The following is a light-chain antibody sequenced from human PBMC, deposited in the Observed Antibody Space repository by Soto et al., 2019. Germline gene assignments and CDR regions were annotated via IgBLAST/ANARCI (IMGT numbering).Light chain of an antibody. CDR3: QQYGSSPPKYT. Sequence: EIVLTQSPGTLSLSPGERATLSCRASQSVSSSYLAWYQQKPGQAPRLLIYGASSRATGIPGRFSGSGSGTDFTLTISRLESEDLAVYYCQQYGSSPPKYTFGQGTKLEIK. V-gene: IGKV3-20*01. CDR2: GAS. CDR1: QSVSSSY. J-gene: IGKJ2*01.